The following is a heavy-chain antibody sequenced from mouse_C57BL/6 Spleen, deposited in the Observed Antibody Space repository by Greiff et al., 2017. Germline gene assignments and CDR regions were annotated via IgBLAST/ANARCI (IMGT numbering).Heavy chain of an antibody. CDR2: IDPSDSYT. CDR3: ARWRGDYYAMDY. CDR1: GYTFTSYW. J-gene: IGHJ4*01. Sequence: QVQLQQPGAELVMPGASVKLSCKASGYTFTSYWMHWVKQRPGQGLEWIGEIDPSDSYTNYNQKFKGKSTLTVDKSSSTAYMQLSSLTSEDSAVYYCARWRGDYYAMDYWGQGTSGTVSA. V-gene: IGHV1-69*01.